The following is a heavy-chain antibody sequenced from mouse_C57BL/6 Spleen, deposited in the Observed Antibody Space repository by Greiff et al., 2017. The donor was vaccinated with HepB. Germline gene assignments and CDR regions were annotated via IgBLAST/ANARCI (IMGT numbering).Heavy chain of an antibody. V-gene: IGHV1-64*01. CDR3: ARSGEFITTGRFAY. CDR1: GYTFTSYW. Sequence: VQLQQSGAELVKPGASVKLSCKASGYTFTSYWMHWVKQRPGQGLEWIGMIHPNSGSTNYNEKFKSKATLTVDKSSSTAYMQLSSLTSEDSAVYYCARSGEFITTGRFAYWGQGTLVTVSA. J-gene: IGHJ3*01. D-gene: IGHD1-1*01. CDR2: IHPNSGST.